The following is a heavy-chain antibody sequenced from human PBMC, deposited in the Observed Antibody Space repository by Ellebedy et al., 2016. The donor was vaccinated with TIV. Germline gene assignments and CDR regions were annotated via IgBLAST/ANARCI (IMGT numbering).Heavy chain of an antibody. CDR3: ARHLSMTMMTMKQDALDI. CDR1: GYTFTRYW. CDR2: IDPSDSYT. Sequence: KVSCKGSGYTFTRYWFSRLRQMLGKGLDWMGRIDPSDSYTNYRPSSQGHVTMSVDKSTNTAFLKWDSLKASDTAVYYCARHLSMTMMTMKQDALDIWGQGTVVTVSS. J-gene: IGHJ3*02. D-gene: IGHD2/OR15-2a*01. V-gene: IGHV5-10-1*01.